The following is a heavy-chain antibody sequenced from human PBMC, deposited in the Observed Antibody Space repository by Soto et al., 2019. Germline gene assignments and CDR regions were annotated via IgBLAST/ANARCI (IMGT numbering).Heavy chain of an antibody. CDR2: ISGSGGST. Sequence: PGGSLRLSCAASGFTFSSYAMSWVRQAPGKGLEWVSAISGSGGSTYYADSVKGRFTISRDNSKNTLYLQMNSLRAEGTAVYYCARDRGYDAHDYYYNAMDVWGQGTTVTVSS. V-gene: IGHV3-23*01. D-gene: IGHD2-15*01. CDR1: GFTFSSYA. CDR3: ARDRGYDAHDYYYNAMDV. J-gene: IGHJ6*02.